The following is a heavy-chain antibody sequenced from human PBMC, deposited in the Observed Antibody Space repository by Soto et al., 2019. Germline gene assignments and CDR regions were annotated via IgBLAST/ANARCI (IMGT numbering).Heavy chain of an antibody. V-gene: IGHV2-5*01. J-gene: IGHJ5*02. CDR2: IYWNDDQ. D-gene: IGHD3-3*01. CDR3: ARSRRITMIGVVSWFDP. Sequence: QITLKESGPTLVKPTQTLTLTCTFSGFSLTTSGVGVGWIRQSPGKALEWLALIYWNDDQWYSPSLKSRLTITKDTSKNPVVLKMTNMDPVDTATYFCARSRRITMIGVVSWFDPWCQGTLVTVSS. CDR1: GFSLTTSGVG.